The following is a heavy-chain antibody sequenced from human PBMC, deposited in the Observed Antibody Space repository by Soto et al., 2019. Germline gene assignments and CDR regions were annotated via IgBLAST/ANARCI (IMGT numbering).Heavy chain of an antibody. D-gene: IGHD2-15*01. Sequence: ASVKVSCKASGYTFTSYGISWVRQAPGQGLERMGWISACNGNTNYAQKLQGRVTMTTDTSTSTAYMELRSLRSDDTAVYYCARIVVVVAAQPYYYYYYGMDVWGQGTTVTVSS. V-gene: IGHV1-18*01. CDR3: ARIVVVVAAQPYYYYYYGMDV. CDR1: GYTFTSYG. J-gene: IGHJ6*02. CDR2: ISACNGNT.